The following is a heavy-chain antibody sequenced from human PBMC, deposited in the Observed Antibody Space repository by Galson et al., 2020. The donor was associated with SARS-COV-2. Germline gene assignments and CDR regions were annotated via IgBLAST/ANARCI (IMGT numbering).Heavy chain of an antibody. CDR3: ARFFGMQYYMDV. D-gene: IGHD3-16*01. Sequence: SETLSLTCAVSGGSFSGYYWSWIRQPPGQGLEWIGEINHSGSTNYNPSLKSRVTISVDTSKNQFSLKLSPVTAADTAVYYCARFFGMQYYMDVWGKGTTVTVSS. J-gene: IGHJ6*03. CDR1: GGSFSGYY. CDR2: INHSGST. V-gene: IGHV4-34*01.